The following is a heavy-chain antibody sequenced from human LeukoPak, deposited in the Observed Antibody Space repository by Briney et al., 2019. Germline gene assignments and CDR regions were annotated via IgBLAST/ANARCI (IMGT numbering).Heavy chain of an antibody. CDR3: ARHDVVPVIRRGFDF. CDR2: IFYTGTT. V-gene: IGHV4-59*08. CDR1: GGSVSGYY. Sequence: SETLSLTCTVSGGSVSGYYWSWIRLPPGKGLEYIGYIFYTGTTLYSPSLKTRVTMSVGTSENQFSLKLSSVTAADTAVYYCARHDVVPVIRRGFDFWGQGTLVTVSS. J-gene: IGHJ4*02. D-gene: IGHD2-21*02.